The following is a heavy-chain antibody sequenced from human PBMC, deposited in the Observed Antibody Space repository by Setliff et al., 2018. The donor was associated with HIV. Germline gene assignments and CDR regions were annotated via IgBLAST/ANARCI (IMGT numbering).Heavy chain of an antibody. V-gene: IGHV3-48*01. D-gene: IGHD1-26*01. CDR3: ARDGGMGVYYMDV. J-gene: IGHJ6*03. CDR2: ISSSSRTI. Sequence: GGSLRLSCAASGLNFNNAWMNWVRQAPGKGLEWLSYISSSSRTIYYADSVKGRFTISRDNAKNSLYLQMNSLRAEDTAVYYCARDGGMGVYYMDVWGKGTTVTVSS. CDR1: GLNFNNAW.